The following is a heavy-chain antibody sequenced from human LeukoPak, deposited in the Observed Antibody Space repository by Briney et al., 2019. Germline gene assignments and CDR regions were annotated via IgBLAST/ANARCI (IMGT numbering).Heavy chain of an antibody. CDR1: GYTFTGYY. D-gene: IGHD3-10*01. V-gene: IGHV1-2*02. CDR3: ARETYGSGTFDY. J-gene: IGHJ4*02. CDR2: INPNSGGT. Sequence: ASVKVSCKASGYTFTGYYMHWVRQAPGQGLEWMGWINPNSGGTNYAQKFQGRVTMTRDTSISTAYMELSRLRSDDTALYYCARETYGSGTFDYWGQGTLVTVSS.